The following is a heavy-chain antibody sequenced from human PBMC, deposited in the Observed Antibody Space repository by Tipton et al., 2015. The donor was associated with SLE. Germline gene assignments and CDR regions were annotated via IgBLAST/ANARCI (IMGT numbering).Heavy chain of an antibody. J-gene: IGHJ3*02. D-gene: IGHD6-13*01. V-gene: IGHV1-18*04. Sequence: QVQLVQSGAEVKKPGASVKVSCKASGYTFTSYGISWVRQAPGQGLEWMGWINTYNGNTNYAQKLQGRVTMTTDTSTSTAYMELRSLRSDDTAVYYCARDQNWWLQQLVRQGDDAFDIWGQGTMVTVSS. CDR1: GYTFTSYG. CDR3: ARDQNWWLQQLVRQGDDAFDI. CDR2: INTYNGNT.